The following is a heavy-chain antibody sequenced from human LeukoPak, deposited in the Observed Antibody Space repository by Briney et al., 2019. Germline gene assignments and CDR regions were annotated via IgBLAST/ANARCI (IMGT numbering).Heavy chain of an antibody. D-gene: IGHD2-15*01. CDR3: TTGGPHISGHPLDY. CDR1: GLTYRNAW. Sequence: GGSLRLSCVPSGLTYRNAWMTWVRQAPGKGLKWVGRIKSNPDGGTTDFAASVKGRFFISRDDSKSTLSLQMNSLKIEDTAVYYCTTGGPHISGHPLDYWGQGIPVTVSS. CDR2: IKSNPDGGTT. J-gene: IGHJ4*02. V-gene: IGHV3-15*05.